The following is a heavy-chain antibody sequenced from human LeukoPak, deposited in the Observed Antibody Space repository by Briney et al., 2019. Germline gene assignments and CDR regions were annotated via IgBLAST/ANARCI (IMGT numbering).Heavy chain of an antibody. D-gene: IGHD1-14*01. V-gene: IGHV3-74*01. CDR2: INSDGSNT. Sequence: QAGGSLRLSCSASGFTFSRYAMHWVRQAPGEGLVWVSRINSDGSNTNYADSVKGRFTISRDNAKNTLYLQMNSLRTEDTAVYYCAISPEFDNWGQGTLVTVSS. CDR1: GFTFSRYA. J-gene: IGHJ4*02. CDR3: AISPEFDN.